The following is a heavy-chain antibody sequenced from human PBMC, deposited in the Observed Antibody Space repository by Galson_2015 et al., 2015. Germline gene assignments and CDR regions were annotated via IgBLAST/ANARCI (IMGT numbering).Heavy chain of an antibody. CDR1: GFTFDDYG. V-gene: IGHV3-20*04. CDR2: INWNGGST. Sequence: SLRLSCAASGFTFDDYGMSWVRQAPGKGLEWVSGINWNGGSTGYADSVKGRFTISRDNAKNSLYLQMNSLRAEDTALYYCARDFREIGVVSVADLSCYYYYMVVSGKGTTVAVAS. D-gene: IGHD2-2*01. J-gene: IGHJ6*03. CDR3: ARDFREIGVVSVADLSCYYYYMVV.